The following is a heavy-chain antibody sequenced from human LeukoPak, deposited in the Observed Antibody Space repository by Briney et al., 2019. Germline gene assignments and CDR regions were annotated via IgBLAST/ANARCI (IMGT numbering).Heavy chain of an antibody. CDR2: ISGSGNSM. CDR1: GFSFNESY. J-gene: IGHJ4*02. Sequence: GGSLRLSCAASGFSFNESYMSWIRQAPGKGLEWVAHISGSGNSMYYTDSARGRFTISRDNARNSLFLHMSSLRADDTAVFYCVRGNRRFDYWGRGTLVSVSS. CDR3: VRGNRRFDY. V-gene: IGHV3-11*01.